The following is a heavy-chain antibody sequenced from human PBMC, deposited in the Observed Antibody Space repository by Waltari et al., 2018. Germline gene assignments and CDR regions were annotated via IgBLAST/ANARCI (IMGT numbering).Heavy chain of an antibody. CDR3: ARVRWATVTFNWYFDL. D-gene: IGHD4-17*01. Sequence: QVQLQESGPGLVKPSETLSLTCTVSGGSISSHYWSWIRQPPGKGLEWIGYIYYSGSTNYNPSLKSRVTISVDTSKNQFSLKLSSVTAADTAVYYCARVRWATVTFNWYFDLWGRGTLVTVSS. CDR2: IYYSGST. CDR1: GGSISSHY. V-gene: IGHV4-59*11. J-gene: IGHJ2*01.